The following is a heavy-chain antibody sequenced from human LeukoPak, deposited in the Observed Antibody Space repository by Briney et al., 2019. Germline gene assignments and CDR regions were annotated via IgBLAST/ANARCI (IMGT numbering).Heavy chain of an antibody. CDR1: GGSISSYY. CDR3: ARYTPGPYYFDY. Sequence: SETLSLTCTVSGGSISSYYWSWIRQPAGKGLEWIGRIYTIGSTNYNRSLKSRVTMSVDTSKNQFSLTLSSVTAADTAVYYCARYTPGPYYFDYWGQGTLVTVSS. J-gene: IGHJ4*02. CDR2: IYTIGST. D-gene: IGHD2-2*02. V-gene: IGHV4-4*07.